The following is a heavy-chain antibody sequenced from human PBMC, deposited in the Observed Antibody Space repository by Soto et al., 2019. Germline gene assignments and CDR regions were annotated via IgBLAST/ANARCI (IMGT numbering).Heavy chain of an antibody. CDR2: ISYDGSNK. D-gene: IGHD7-27*01. CDR1: GFTFSSYA. Sequence: GVSLRLSCAASGFTFSSYAMHWVRQAPGKGLEWVAVISYDGSNKYYADSVKGRFTITRDNSKNTLYLQMNSLRAEDTAVYYCARTGDKYYYYYMDVWGKGTTVTVSS. J-gene: IGHJ6*03. V-gene: IGHV3-30*04. CDR3: ARTGDKYYYYYMDV.